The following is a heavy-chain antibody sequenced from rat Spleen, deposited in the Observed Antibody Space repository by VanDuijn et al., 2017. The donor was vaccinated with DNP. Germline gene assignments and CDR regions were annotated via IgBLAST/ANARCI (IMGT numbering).Heavy chain of an antibody. D-gene: IGHD1-4*01. CDR2: IIYDGGRT. Sequence: EVQVVESGGGLVQPGRSLKLSCAASGFTFSDYYMAWVRQAPTKGLEWVAYIIYDGGRTYYGDSVKGRFTISRDNAKSTLFLQMNSLRSEDMATYYCARHVLPLRVWDYWGQGVTVTVSS. CDR1: GFTFSDYY. CDR3: ARHVLPLRVWDY. J-gene: IGHJ2*01. V-gene: IGHV5-22*01.